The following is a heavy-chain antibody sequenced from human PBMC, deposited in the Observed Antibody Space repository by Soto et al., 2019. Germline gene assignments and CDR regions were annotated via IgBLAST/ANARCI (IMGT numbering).Heavy chain of an antibody. Sequence: ESGPTLVNPTQTLTLTCSFSGFSLSTSGVTVGWIRQPPGKALEWLALIYWDGDEVYSPPLKTRLTITKDTTKNQVVLSMTNMDPVDTATYYCVHRLHRWTTVTTSSAFDVWGQGIVVTVSS. CDR1: GFSLSTSGVT. D-gene: IGHD4-17*01. CDR2: IYWDGDE. V-gene: IGHV2-5*02. J-gene: IGHJ3*01. CDR3: VHRLHRWTTVTTSSAFDV.